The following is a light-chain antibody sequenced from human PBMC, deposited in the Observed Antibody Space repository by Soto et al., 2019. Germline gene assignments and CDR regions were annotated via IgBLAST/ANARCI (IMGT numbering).Light chain of an antibody. CDR2: GVT. CDR3: GSFTTSRIWV. V-gene: IGLV2-14*01. CDR1: SSDFNDDKY. J-gene: IGLJ3*02. Sequence: QAVLTQPASVSGSPGQSITMSCTGSSSDFNDDKYVSWYQQQPGKGPNLLLYGVTNRPSGVSNRFSGSKSGNTASLTISGLQVEDEADYFCGSFTTSRIWVFGGGSKLTVL.